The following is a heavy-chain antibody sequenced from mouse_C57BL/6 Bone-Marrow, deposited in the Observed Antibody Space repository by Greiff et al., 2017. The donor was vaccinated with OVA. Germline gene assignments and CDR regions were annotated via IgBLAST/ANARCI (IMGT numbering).Heavy chain of an antibody. CDR1: GFTFSDYY. V-gene: IGHV5-12*01. D-gene: IGHD2-4*01. CDR2: ISNGGGST. J-gene: IGHJ3*01. Sequence: EVQLVESGGGLVQPGGSLKLSCAASGFTFSDYYMYWVRQTPEKRLEWVAYISNGGGSTYYPDTVKGRFTISRDNAKNTLYLQMSRLKSEDTALYYCARRDYDYDEGFAYWGQGTLVTVSA. CDR3: ARRDYDYDEGFAY.